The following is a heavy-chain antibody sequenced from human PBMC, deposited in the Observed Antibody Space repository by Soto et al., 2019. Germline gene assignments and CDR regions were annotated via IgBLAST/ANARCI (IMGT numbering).Heavy chain of an antibody. D-gene: IGHD3-10*01. J-gene: IGHJ4*02. Sequence: PGGSLRLSCAASGFTFFAYAMTWVRQAPGKGLEWVSTISGSGGYTYYADSVKGRFTISRDNSKNTLYLQMNSLRAEDTAVYYCAKDSAPHYWGQGTLVTVSS. CDR1: GFTFFAYA. CDR2: ISGSGGYT. CDR3: AKDSAPHY. V-gene: IGHV3-23*01.